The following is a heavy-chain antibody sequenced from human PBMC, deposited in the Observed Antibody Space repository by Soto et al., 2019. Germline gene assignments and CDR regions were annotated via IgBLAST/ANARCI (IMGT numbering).Heavy chain of an antibody. Sequence: SETLSLTCTVSGGSISRYYWSWIRQPPGKGLEWIGYMYNTGSTVYNPSFKSRVTISVDTSKNQFSLKLSSVTAADTAVYYCARGYGRSFDYWGQGTLVTVSS. D-gene: IGHD5-18*01. CDR2: MYNTGST. CDR3: ARGYGRSFDY. V-gene: IGHV4-59*12. J-gene: IGHJ4*02. CDR1: GGSISRYY.